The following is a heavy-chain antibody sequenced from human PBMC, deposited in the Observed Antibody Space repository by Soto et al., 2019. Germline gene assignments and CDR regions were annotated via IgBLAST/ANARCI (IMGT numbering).Heavy chain of an antibody. CDR3: ARDASHYYDSSGSPGDWFDP. J-gene: IGHJ5*02. CDR2: IYYSGST. V-gene: IGHV4-59*01. D-gene: IGHD3-22*01. Sequence: SETLSLTCTVSGGSISSYYWSWIRQPPGKGLEWIGYIYYSGSTNYNPSLKSRVTISVDTSKNQFSLKLSSVTAADTAVYYCARDASHYYDSSGSPGDWFDPWGQGTLVTVSS. CDR1: GGSISSYY.